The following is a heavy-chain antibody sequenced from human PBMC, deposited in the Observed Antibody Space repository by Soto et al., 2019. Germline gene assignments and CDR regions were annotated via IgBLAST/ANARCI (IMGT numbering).Heavy chain of an antibody. CDR3: AREYGDPFPSNWFHP. J-gene: IGHJ5*02. CDR1: GGSISSGNYY. D-gene: IGHD4-17*01. V-gene: IGHV4-31*03. Sequence: QVQLQESGPGLVKPSQTLSLTCTVSGGSISSGNYYWSWLRQHPGKGLAWIGYIYHSGSTYYNPSLKSRVTISVDTSKNQFSLKLSSVTAADTAIYYCAREYGDPFPSNWFHPWGQGTLVTVSS. CDR2: IYHSGST.